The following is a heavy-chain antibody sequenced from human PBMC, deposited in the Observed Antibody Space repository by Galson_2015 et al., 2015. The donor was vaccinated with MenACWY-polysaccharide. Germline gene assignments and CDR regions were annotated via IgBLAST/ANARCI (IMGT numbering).Heavy chain of an antibody. J-gene: IGHJ4*02. Sequence: SLRLSCAATGFTFSSYWMSWVRQAPGKGLEWVANMNLDGSEKYYVDSVRGRFTISRDNAKRSLYLQISSLRAEDTAVYYCARTGVSHDNWGQGSLVTVSS. V-gene: IGHV3-7*01. CDR1: GFTFSSYW. CDR3: ARTGVSHDN. CDR2: MNLDGSEK.